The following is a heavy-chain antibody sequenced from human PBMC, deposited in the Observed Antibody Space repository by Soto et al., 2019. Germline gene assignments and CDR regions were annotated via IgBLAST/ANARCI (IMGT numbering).Heavy chain of an antibody. CDR2: IIPIFGTT. CDR1: GGTFGSYA. V-gene: IGHV1-69*06. CDR3: ARDRTDSGSYTNWLDP. D-gene: IGHD3-22*01. Sequence: SVRVSCKASGGTFGSYAITWVRQAPGEGREWVGRIIPIFGTTNYAQNLQGRVTISADKSTLTSYMELHSLTSDDTALYYCARDRTDSGSYTNWLDPWGQGTQVTVSS. J-gene: IGHJ5*02.